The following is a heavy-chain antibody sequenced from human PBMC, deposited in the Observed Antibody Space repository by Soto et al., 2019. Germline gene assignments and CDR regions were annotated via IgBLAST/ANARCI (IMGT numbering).Heavy chain of an antibody. CDR1: GGSFSSYA. V-gene: IGHV1-69*01. CDR2: IIPIFGTA. CDR3: ARDGPAKLQFLAWPLRYYGMDV. Sequence: QVQLVQSGAEVKKPGSSVKVSCKASGGSFSSYAISWVRQAPGQGLEWMGGIIPIFGTANYAQKFQGRVTITADESTSTAYMELSSLRPEDTAVYYCARDGPAKLQFLAWPLRYYGMDVWGQATTVNVYS. J-gene: IGHJ6*02. D-gene: IGHD3-3*01.